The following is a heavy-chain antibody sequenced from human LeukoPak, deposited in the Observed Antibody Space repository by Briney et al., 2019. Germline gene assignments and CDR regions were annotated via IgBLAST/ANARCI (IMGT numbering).Heavy chain of an antibody. Sequence: GGSLRLSCAASGFTFSSYSMNWVRQAPGKGLEWVSSISSSSSYIYYADSVKGQFTISRDNGKNSLYLQMSSLRAEDTAVYYCARDDYVWGSYRSNNHFDYWGQGTLVTVSS. J-gene: IGHJ4*02. CDR1: GFTFSSYS. D-gene: IGHD3-16*02. CDR3: ARDDYVWGSYRSNNHFDY. CDR2: ISSSSSYI. V-gene: IGHV3-21*01.